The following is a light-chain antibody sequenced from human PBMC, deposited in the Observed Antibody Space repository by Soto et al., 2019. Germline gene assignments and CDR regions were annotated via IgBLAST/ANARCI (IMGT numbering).Light chain of an antibody. V-gene: IGLV2-8*01. CDR3: TSYAGSYIWV. CDR2: DVS. J-gene: IGLJ3*02. Sequence: QSALTQPPSASGSPGQSVTISCTGTSSDVGAYNYVSWYQHHPGKAPKHMIYDVSKRPSGVPDRFSGSKSDKTASLTVSGLQPEDEADYYCTSYAGSYIWVFGGGTKVTVL. CDR1: SSDVGAYNY.